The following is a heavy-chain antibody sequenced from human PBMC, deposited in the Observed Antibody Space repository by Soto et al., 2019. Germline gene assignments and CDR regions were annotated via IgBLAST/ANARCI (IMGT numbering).Heavy chain of an antibody. Sequence: SETLSLTCTVSGGSISSGDYYWSWIRQPPGKGLEWIGYIYYSGSTYYNPSLKSRVTISVDTSKNQFSLKLSSVTAADTAVYYCAGRPYCDYEGYYYGMDVWGQGTTVTVSS. CDR3: AGRPYCDYEGYYYGMDV. CDR2: IYYSGST. V-gene: IGHV4-30-4*01. CDR1: GGSISSGDYY. J-gene: IGHJ6*02. D-gene: IGHD4-17*01.